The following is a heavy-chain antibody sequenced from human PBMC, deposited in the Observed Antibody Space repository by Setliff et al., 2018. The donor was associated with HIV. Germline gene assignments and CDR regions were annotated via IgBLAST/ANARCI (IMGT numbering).Heavy chain of an antibody. CDR3: ARAPYGSGNRPDY. D-gene: IGHD3-10*01. Sequence: ASVKVSCKASGYTFTGYYMHWVRQAPGQGLEWMGWINPNSGGANYAQKFQGWVTMTRDTSISTAYMELSRLRSDDTAVYYCARAPYGSGNRPDYWGQGTLVTVSS. V-gene: IGHV1-2*04. CDR2: INPNSGGA. J-gene: IGHJ4*02. CDR1: GYTFTGYY.